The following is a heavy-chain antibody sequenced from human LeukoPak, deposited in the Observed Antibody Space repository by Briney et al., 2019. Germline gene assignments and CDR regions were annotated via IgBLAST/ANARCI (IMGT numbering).Heavy chain of an antibody. Sequence: GGSLRLSCAASGFTFSSYGMSWVRQAPGKGLEWVSAISGSGGSTYYADSVKGRFTISRDNSKNTLYLQMNSLRAEDPAVDYCAQAGPGATVRHFDYWGQGTLVTVSS. J-gene: IGHJ4*02. CDR1: GFTFSSYG. V-gene: IGHV3-23*01. D-gene: IGHD4-17*01. CDR3: AQAGPGATVRHFDY. CDR2: ISGSGGST.